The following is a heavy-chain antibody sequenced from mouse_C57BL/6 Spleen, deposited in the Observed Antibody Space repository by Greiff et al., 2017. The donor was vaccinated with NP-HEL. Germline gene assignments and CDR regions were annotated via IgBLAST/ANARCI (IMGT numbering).Heavy chain of an antibody. CDR1: GYTFTSYW. Sequence: QVQLQQPGAELVRPGSSVKLSCKASGYTFTSYWMHWVKQRPIQGLEWIGNIDTSDSENQSYQKFKDKATLTVDKATSTAYKQHSSLTSEDSAVYYCAREEDFWGQGTSVTVSS. J-gene: IGHJ4*01. CDR2: IDTSDSEN. V-gene: IGHV1-52*01. CDR3: AREEDF.